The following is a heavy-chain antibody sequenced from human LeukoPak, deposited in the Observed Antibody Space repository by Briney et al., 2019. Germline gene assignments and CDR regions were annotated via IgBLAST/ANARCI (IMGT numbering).Heavy chain of an antibody. CDR2: INSFNGNT. V-gene: IGHV1-3*01. Sequence: GRSLRLSCAASGFTFSSYAMHWVRQAPGKGLEWMGWINSFNGNTKYSEKFQGRVTITRDTSASTGYMEVISLRSEDTAVYYCARAATCSGGSCNYLGWFDPWGQGTLVTVSS. D-gene: IGHD2-15*01. CDR3: ARAATCSGGSCNYLGWFDP. J-gene: IGHJ5*02. CDR1: GFTFSSYA.